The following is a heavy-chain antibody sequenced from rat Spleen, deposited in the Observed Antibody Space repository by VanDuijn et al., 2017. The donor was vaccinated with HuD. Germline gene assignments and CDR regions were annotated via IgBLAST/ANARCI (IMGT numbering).Heavy chain of an antibody. CDR3: ARSITITARNWFAY. CDR2: INTGSGST. J-gene: IGHJ3*01. V-gene: IGHV1-57*01. CDR1: GYTFTSYD. D-gene: IGHD1-2*01. Sequence: QVQLQQSGAELAKPASSVKISCKASGYTFTSYDISWIKQTTGQGLDYIGYINTGSGSTYYNEKFKGKATLTVDKSSSTAFMQLGSLTPEDTAVYYCARSITITARNWFAYWGQGTLVTVSS.